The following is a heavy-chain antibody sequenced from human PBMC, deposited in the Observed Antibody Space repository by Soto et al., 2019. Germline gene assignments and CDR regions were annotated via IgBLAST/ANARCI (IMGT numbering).Heavy chain of an antibody. J-gene: IGHJ5*02. Sequence: QVQLVESGGGVVQPGRSLRLSCEVSGFSLSGYGMHWVRQAPGKGLEWVAVIWYDGTTKNYADSVKGRFTISRDSSKNTGYLQMDSLKVEDTAVYYCARDVDRTSHLNWFDPWGQGVMVTVSS. CDR3: ARDVDRTSHLNWFDP. V-gene: IGHV3-33*01. CDR1: GFSLSGYG. D-gene: IGHD5-12*01. CDR2: IWYDGTTK.